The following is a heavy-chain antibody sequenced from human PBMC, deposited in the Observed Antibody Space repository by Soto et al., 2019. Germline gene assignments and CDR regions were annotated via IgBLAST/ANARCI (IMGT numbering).Heavy chain of an antibody. D-gene: IGHD3-3*01. CDR1: GFTFSSYS. Sequence: GGSLRLSCAASGFTFSSYSMNWVRQAPGKGLEWVSSISSSSSYIYYADSVKGRFTISRDNAKNSLYLQMNSLRAEDTAVYYCARDGVYRDVPGMDVWGQGTTVTVSS. CDR2: ISSSSSYI. J-gene: IGHJ6*02. CDR3: ARDGVYRDVPGMDV. V-gene: IGHV3-21*01.